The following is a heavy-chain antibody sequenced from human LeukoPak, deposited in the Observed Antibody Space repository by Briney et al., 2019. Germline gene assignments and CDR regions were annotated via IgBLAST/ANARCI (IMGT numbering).Heavy chain of an antibody. CDR1: GGSISSYY. CDR3: ARGGPDWFDP. CDR2: IYYSGST. J-gene: IGHJ5*02. V-gene: IGHV4-59*01. Sequence: SETLSLTCTVSGGSISSYYWSWIRQLPGKGLEWIGYIYYSGSTNYNPSLKSRVTISVDTSKNQFSLKLSSVTAADTAVYYCARGGPDWFDPWGQGTLVTVSS.